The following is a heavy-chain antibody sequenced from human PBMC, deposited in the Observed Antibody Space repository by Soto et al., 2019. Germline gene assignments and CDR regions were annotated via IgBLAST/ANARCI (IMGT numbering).Heavy chain of an antibody. CDR1: GGSISSSSYY. J-gene: IGHJ5*02. V-gene: IGHV4-39*01. Sequence: SETLSLTCTVSGGSISSSSYYWGWIRQPPGKGLVGIGSIYYSGSTYYNPSLKSRVTISVDTSKNQFSLKLSSVTAADTAVYYCARNIHRGSIADPGQENWFDPWGQGTLVTVSS. D-gene: IGHD6-6*01. CDR3: ARNIHRGSIADPGQENWFDP. CDR2: IYYSGST.